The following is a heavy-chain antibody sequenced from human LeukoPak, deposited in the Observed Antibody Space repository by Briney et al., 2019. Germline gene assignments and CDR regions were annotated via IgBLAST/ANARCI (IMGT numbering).Heavy chain of an antibody. D-gene: IGHD2-8*02. CDR1: GVTLSNYW. J-gene: IGHJ4*02. Sequence: GGSLRLSCAAPGVTLSNYWMTWVRQAPGKGLEGVANIKQDGSLTHYVDSVKGRFTISTDNAKNSLFFLMDSLGVEDTAVYYCATMDGTGYVGYWGQGTLVTVSS. CDR3: ATMDGTGYVGY. CDR2: IKQDGSLT. V-gene: IGHV3-7*01.